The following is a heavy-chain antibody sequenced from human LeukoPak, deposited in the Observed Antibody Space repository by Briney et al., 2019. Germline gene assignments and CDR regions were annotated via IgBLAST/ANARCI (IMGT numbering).Heavy chain of an antibody. J-gene: IGHJ4*02. CDR2: VSYDGSTK. V-gene: IGHV3-30-3*01. D-gene: IGHD6-19*01. CDR3: ATEIAVGLRYFDY. Sequence: GGSLRLSCAASGFTFSNYAMHWVRQAPGTGLEWVAIVSYDGSTKYYAASVEGRFTISRDNSKNTLYLQMNSLRPEDTAVYYCATEIAVGLRYFDYWGQGTLVTVSS. CDR1: GFTFSNYA.